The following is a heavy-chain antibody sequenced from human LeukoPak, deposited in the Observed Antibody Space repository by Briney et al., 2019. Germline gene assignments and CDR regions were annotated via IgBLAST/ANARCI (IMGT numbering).Heavy chain of an antibody. CDR3: ASSGASGIAARPGGYYYYMDV. V-gene: IGHV3-64*01. Sequence: GGSLRLSCAASGFTFSSYAMHWVRQAPGQGLEYVSAISSNGGSTYYANSVKGRFTISRDNSKNTLYLQMGSLRAEDMAVYYCASSGASGIAARPGGYYYYMDVWGKGTTVTVSS. J-gene: IGHJ6*03. CDR1: GFTFSSYA. D-gene: IGHD6-6*01. CDR2: ISSNGGST.